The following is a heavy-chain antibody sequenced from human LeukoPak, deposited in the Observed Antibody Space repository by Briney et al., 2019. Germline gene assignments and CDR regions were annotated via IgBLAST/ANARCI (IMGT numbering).Heavy chain of an antibody. Sequence: ASVKVSCKVSGQTLSDLSIHWLRQPPGKGLEWRGGSDPEDGERIYAQMFQGRVTMTEDTSIDAAYMELSSLRSEDTAVYYCVTGFTTMAVDYFDYWGQGTLVTVSP. J-gene: IGHJ4*02. CDR3: VTGFTTMAVDYFDY. CDR1: GQTLSDLS. D-gene: IGHD5-18*01. CDR2: SDPEDGER. V-gene: IGHV1-24*01.